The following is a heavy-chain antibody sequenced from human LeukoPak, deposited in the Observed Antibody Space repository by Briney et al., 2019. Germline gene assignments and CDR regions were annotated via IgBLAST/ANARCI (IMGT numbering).Heavy chain of an antibody. CDR3: AKELVLTGYYYYGMDV. D-gene: IGHD6-6*01. CDR2: ISGSGGST. V-gene: IGHV3-23*01. Sequence: GGSLRLSCAASGFTFSSYAMSWVRQAPGKGLEWVSAISGSGGSTYYADSVKGRFTISRDNSKNTLYLQMNSLRAEDTAVYYCAKELVLTGYYYYGMDVWGQGTTVAVSS. J-gene: IGHJ6*02. CDR1: GFTFSSYA.